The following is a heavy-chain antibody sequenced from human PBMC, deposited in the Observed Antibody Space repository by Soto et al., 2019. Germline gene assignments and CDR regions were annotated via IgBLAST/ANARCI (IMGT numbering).Heavy chain of an antibody. CDR3: ARVKGGFYGDYWGNTASHLDY. CDR1: GFTFSSYG. J-gene: IGHJ4*02. Sequence: QVQLVESGGGVVQPGRSLRLSCAASGFTFSSYGMHWVRQAPGKGLEWVAAIWYDGSNKYYADSVKGRFTISRDNSKNTLYLQMNSLRAEDTAVYYCARVKGGFYGDYWGNTASHLDYWGQGTLVTVSS. V-gene: IGHV3-33*01. CDR2: IWYDGSNK. D-gene: IGHD4-17*01.